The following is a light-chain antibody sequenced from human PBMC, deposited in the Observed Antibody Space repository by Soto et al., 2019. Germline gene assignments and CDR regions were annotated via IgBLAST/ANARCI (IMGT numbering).Light chain of an antibody. J-gene: IGKJ1*01. V-gene: IGKV1-5*03. CDR2: KAS. Sequence: IHTTQSPSTLCASLEDRVTITCRASQSIGDLLAWYQQKPGEAPKVLIYKASYLESGVPSRFSGSGSGTEFTLTISSLQPEDLATYYCQHYSAFSVTFGQGTKVDNK. CDR1: QSIGDL. CDR3: QHYSAFSVT.